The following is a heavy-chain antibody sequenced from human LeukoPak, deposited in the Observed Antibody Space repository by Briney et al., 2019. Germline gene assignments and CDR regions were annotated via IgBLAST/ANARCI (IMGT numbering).Heavy chain of an antibody. CDR1: GFTFSNYA. V-gene: IGHV3-23*01. D-gene: IGHD4/OR15-4a*01. CDR2: IGGGGDT. J-gene: IGHJ4*02. Sequence: PGESLRLSCAASGFTFSNYAMTWVRQAPGKGLEWVSVIGGGGDTKYADSVKGRFTISRDNSKNTLYLQMNSVRVEDTAVYYCAKDFKCELWGQGTLVTVSS. CDR3: AKDFKCEL.